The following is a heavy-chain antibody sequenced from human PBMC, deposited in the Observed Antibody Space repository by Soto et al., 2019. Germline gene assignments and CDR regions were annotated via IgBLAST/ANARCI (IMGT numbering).Heavy chain of an antibody. CDR3: ARGYGSGNPYYMDV. J-gene: IGHJ6*03. V-gene: IGHV3-33*01. D-gene: IGHD3-10*01. CDR1: GFTFSSYG. Sequence: QVQLVESGGGVVQPGTSLRLSCAASGFTFSSYGMHWVRQAPGKGLEWVAVIWYDGSNKYYADSVKGRFTISRDNSMNTLYLQMNSLRAEDSAVYYCARGYGSGNPYYMDVWGKGTTVTVSS. CDR2: IWYDGSNK.